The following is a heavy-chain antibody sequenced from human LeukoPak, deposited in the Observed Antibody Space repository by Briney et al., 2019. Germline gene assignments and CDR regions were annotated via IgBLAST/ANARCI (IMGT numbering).Heavy chain of an antibody. D-gene: IGHD1-1*01. CDR1: GFTFSSYA. CDR3: AKGYLYFDY. J-gene: IGHJ4*02. CDR2: ISYDGSNK. V-gene: IGHV3-30*04. Sequence: PGGSLRLSCAASGFTFSSYAMHWVRQAPGKGLEWVAVISYDGSNKYYADSVKGRFTISRDNSKNTLYLQMNSLRAEDTAIYYCAKGYLYFDYWGQGTLVTVSS.